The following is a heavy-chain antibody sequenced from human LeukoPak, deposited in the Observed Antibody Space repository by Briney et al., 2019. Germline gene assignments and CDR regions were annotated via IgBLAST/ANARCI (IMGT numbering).Heavy chain of an antibody. Sequence: GESLKISCKGSGYSFSNYWIGWVRQTPGKGLEWMGVIYPFDSDTRYSPSFEGQVTISADKYITTAYLQWSGLKASDTAMYYCARRAGYSSSWVFDYWGQGTLVTVSS. CDR2: IYPFDSDT. J-gene: IGHJ4*02. D-gene: IGHD6-13*01. V-gene: IGHV5-51*01. CDR1: GYSFSNYW. CDR3: ARRAGYSSSWVFDY.